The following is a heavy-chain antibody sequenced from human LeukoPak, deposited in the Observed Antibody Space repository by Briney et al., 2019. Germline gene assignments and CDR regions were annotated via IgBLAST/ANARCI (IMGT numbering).Heavy chain of an antibody. Sequence: GGSLRLSCAASGFTFDDYAMHWVRQAPGKGLEWVSLISWDGGSTYYADSVKGRFTISRDNSKNSLYLQMNSLRAGDTALYYCAKDSQGRTPAYYYYYYMDVWGKGTTVTVSS. CDR2: ISWDGGST. J-gene: IGHJ6*03. CDR1: GFTFDDYA. D-gene: IGHD1-14*01. V-gene: IGHV3-43D*03. CDR3: AKDSQGRTPAYYYYYYMDV.